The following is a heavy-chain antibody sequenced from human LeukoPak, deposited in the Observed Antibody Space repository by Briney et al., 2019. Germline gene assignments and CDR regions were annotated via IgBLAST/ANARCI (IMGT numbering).Heavy chain of an antibody. CDR2: FYSSGTT. CDR3: ARDNGGWYFDY. J-gene: IGHJ4*02. Sequence: PSETLSLTCTFSGGSISIYYWSWIRQPAGKGLEWIGHFYSSGTTNYNPSLESRVTMSVGPSKSQFSLKLTTVTAADTAVYYCARDNGGWYFDYWGQGTLVTVSS. CDR1: GGSISIYY. D-gene: IGHD2-8*01. V-gene: IGHV4-4*07.